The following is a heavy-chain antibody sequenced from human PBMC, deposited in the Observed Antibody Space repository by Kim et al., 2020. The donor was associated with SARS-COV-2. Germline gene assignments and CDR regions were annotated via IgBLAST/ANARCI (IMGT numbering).Heavy chain of an antibody. CDR1: GFTFSSYA. J-gene: IGHJ6*03. V-gene: IGHV3-23*01. Sequence: GGSLRLSCAASGFTFSSYAMSWVRQAPGKGLEWVSAISGSGGSTYYADSVKGRFTISRDNSKNTLYLQMNSLRAEDTAVYYCATQPGFYYYYYMDVWGKGTTVTVSS. CDR3: ATQPGFYYYYYMDV. CDR2: ISGSGGST.